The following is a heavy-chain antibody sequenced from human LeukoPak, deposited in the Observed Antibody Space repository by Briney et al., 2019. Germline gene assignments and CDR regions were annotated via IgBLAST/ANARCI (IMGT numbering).Heavy chain of an antibody. D-gene: IGHD3-22*01. Sequence: SETLSLTCAVYGGSFSGYYWSWIRQPPGKGLEWIGEINHSGSTNYNPSPKSRVTISVDTSKNQFSLKLSSVTAAGTAVYYCARVLDYYDSSGYLTAYYFDYWGQGTLVTVSS. V-gene: IGHV4-34*01. J-gene: IGHJ4*02. CDR1: GGSFSGYY. CDR2: INHSGST. CDR3: ARVLDYYDSSGYLTAYYFDY.